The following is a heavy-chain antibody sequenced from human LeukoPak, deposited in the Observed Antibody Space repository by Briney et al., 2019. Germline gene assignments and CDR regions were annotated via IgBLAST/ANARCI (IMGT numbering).Heavy chain of an antibody. Sequence: GGSLRLSCAASGFTFSSYAMHWVRQAPGKGLEWVAVISYDGSNKYYADSVKGRFTISRDNSKNTLYLQMNSLRAEDTAVYYCAREAEEAFDVWGQGTMVTVSS. V-gene: IGHV3-30-3*01. J-gene: IGHJ3*01. CDR2: ISYDGSNK. D-gene: IGHD1-14*01. CDR3: AREAEEAFDV. CDR1: GFTFSSYA.